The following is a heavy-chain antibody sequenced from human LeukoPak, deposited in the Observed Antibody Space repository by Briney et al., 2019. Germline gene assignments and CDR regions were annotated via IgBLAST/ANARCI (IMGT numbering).Heavy chain of an antibody. CDR1: GFPFSTYA. V-gene: IGHV3-74*01. CDR2: ISPDGNSR. J-gene: IGHJ4*02. Sequence: PGGSLRLSCAASGFPFSTYAMHWVRHPPGKGLVWISCISPDGNSRGYADSVKGRFIISRDSATNTLSLQMNSLTADDTAVYYCARDGGLLPDNWGKGTLVTVSS. D-gene: IGHD2-21*02. CDR3: ARDGGLLPDN.